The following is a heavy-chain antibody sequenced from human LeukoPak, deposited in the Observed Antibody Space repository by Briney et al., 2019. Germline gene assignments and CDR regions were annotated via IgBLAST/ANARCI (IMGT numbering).Heavy chain of an antibody. CDR1: GGSISSYY. CDR3: ARGYSGYDYDGYHYYYYYYMDV. J-gene: IGHJ6*03. V-gene: IGHV4-59*01. D-gene: IGHD5-12*01. Sequence: SETLSLTCTVSGGSISSYYWSWIRQPPGKGLEWIGYIYYSGSTNYNPSLKSRVTISVDTSKNQFSLKLSSVTAADTAVYYCARGYSGYDYDGYHYYYYYYMDVWGKGTTVTVSS. CDR2: IYYSGST.